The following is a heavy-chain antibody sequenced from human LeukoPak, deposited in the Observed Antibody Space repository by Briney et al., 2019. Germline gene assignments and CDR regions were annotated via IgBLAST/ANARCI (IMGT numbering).Heavy chain of an antibody. CDR3: ARGRQDVTMIVVVMTAVSYYLDV. V-gene: IGHV4-34*01. J-gene: IGHJ6*03. CDR1: GGSFSDYY. D-gene: IGHD3-22*01. CDR2: MNPSGST. Sequence: SETLSLTCAVYGGSFSDYYWTWIRQTPEKGLEWIGEMNPSGSTNYNPSLKSRVTISVDTSKNQFSLELSSVTAADTAVYYCARGRQDVTMIVVVMTAVSYYLDVWGKGTTVTVS.